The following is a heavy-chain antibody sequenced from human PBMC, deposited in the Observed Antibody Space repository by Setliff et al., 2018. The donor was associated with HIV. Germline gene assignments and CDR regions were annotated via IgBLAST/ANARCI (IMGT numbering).Heavy chain of an antibody. CDR1: GGSVSSGYY. Sequence: KTSETLSLTCTVSGGSVSSGYYWGWIRQPPGKGLEWIGEINHRGSTNYNPSLRSRVTISIDTSKNQFSLKLKSVTAADTAVYYCARVSSTYWYSIPQNYYYHIDVWGKGTSVTVSS. CDR3: ARVSSTYWYSIPQNYYYHIDV. J-gene: IGHJ6*03. D-gene: IGHD2-2*01. V-gene: IGHV4-34*01. CDR2: INHRGST.